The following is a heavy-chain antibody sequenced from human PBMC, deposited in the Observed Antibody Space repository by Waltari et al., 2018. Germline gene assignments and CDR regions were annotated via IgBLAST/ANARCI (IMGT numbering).Heavy chain of an antibody. CDR1: EFPFSSFA. Sequence: QVQLVESGGGVVLPGRSLSLSGEASEFPFSSFAMHWVRQAPGKGPEWVAVISYNSRNIYYVDSVKGRFTISRDNSKKTLYLQMNSLRAEDTAVYYCARDYCDRTNCHGMDVWGQGTTVTVSS. J-gene: IGHJ6*02. CDR3: ARDYCDRTNCHGMDV. CDR2: ISYNSRNI. D-gene: IGHD2-2*01. V-gene: IGHV3-30*04.